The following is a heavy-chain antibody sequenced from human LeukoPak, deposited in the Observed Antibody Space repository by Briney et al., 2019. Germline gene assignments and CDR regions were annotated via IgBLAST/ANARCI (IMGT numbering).Heavy chain of an antibody. D-gene: IGHD1-26*01. CDR2: ISAYNGNT. J-gene: IGHJ3*02. V-gene: IGHV1-18*01. CDR3: ARGSGSCLIDAFDI. Sequence: EASVKVSCKASGYTFTSYGISWVRQAPGQGLEWMGWISAYNGNTNYAQKLQGRVTMTTDTSTSTAYMELRSLRSDDTAVYYCARGSGSCLIDAFDIWGQGTMVTVSS. CDR1: GYTFTSYG.